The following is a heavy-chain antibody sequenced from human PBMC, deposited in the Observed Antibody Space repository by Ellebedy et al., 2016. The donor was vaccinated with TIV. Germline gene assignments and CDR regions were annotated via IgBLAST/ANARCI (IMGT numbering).Heavy chain of an antibody. CDR2: ISAYNGNT. CDR3: ATDSRGATDFDY. Sequence: ASVKVSCKASGYTFTSYGISWVRQAPGQGLEWMGWISAYNGNTNYAPKLPGRVTMTTDTSTSTAYMELSSLRSEDTAVYYCATDSRGATDFDYWGQGTLVTVSS. CDR1: GYTFTSYG. D-gene: IGHD1-26*01. J-gene: IGHJ4*02. V-gene: IGHV1-18*01.